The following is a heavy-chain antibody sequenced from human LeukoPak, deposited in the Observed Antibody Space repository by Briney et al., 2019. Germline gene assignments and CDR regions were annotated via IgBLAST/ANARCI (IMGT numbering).Heavy chain of an antibody. V-gene: IGHV4-59*12. Sequence: PSETVSLTCTVSGGSISSYYWSWIRQPPGKGLEWIGEIYHSGSTNYNPSLKSRVAISVDKSKNQFSLKLSSVTAADTAVYYCARVYSLDYYGSGSYPLDYWGQGTLVTVSS. CDR2: IYHSGST. CDR3: ARVYSLDYYGSGSYPLDY. CDR1: GGSISSYY. J-gene: IGHJ4*02. D-gene: IGHD3-10*01.